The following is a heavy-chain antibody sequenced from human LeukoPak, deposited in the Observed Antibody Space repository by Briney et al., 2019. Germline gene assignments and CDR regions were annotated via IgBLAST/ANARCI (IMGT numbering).Heavy chain of an antibody. D-gene: IGHD6-13*01. CDR1: GFTFSSYA. Sequence: GGSLRLSCAASGFTFSSYAMHWVRQAPGKGLEWVAVISYDGSNKYYADSVKGRFTISRDNSKNTLYLQMNSLRAEDTAVYYCAGRAYSSSARGGDWGQGTLVTVSS. CDR2: ISYDGSNK. J-gene: IGHJ4*02. V-gene: IGHV3-30-3*01. CDR3: AGRAYSSSARGGD.